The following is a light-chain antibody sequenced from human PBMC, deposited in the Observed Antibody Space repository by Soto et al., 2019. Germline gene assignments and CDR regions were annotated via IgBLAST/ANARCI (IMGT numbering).Light chain of an antibody. V-gene: IGKV3-20*01. CDR2: GAS. Sequence: EIVLTQSPATLSLSPGEGATLSCWASQSVNRYLAWYQQKPGQAPSLLIYGASSRATGIPARFSGSGSGTDFTLTITPLEPEDFAVYFCQQYGSSPITFGQGTRLEIK. J-gene: IGKJ5*01. CDR3: QQYGSSPIT. CDR1: QSVNRY.